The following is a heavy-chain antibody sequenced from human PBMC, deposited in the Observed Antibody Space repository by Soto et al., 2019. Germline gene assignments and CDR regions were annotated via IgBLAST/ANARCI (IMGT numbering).Heavy chain of an antibody. D-gene: IGHD3-22*01. CDR2: INAGNGNT. Sequence: ASVKVSCKASGYTFTSYAMHWVRQAPGQRLEWMGWINAGNGNTKYSQKFQGRVTITRDTSASTAYMELSSMRSEDTAVYYCATLITMIVVADEHQHWGQGNLVTVSS. V-gene: IGHV1-3*01. CDR3: ATLITMIVVADEHQH. CDR1: GYTFTSYA. J-gene: IGHJ1*01.